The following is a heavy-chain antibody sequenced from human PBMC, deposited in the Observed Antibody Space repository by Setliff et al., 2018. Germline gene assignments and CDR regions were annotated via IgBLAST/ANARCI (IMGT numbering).Heavy chain of an antibody. CDR3: AKESGAHYFYYYYMDV. CDR2: IWFDGSNH. CDR1: GFNVSSYG. V-gene: IGHV3-33*06. Sequence: PGGSLRLSCAASGFNVSSYGMHWVRQAPGKGLEWVAAIWFDGSNHYYVDSVKGRFIISRDNSKNTLYLQMNSLRAEDTAVYFCAKESGAHYFYYYYMDVWGKGTTVTVSS. J-gene: IGHJ6*03. D-gene: IGHD2-15*01.